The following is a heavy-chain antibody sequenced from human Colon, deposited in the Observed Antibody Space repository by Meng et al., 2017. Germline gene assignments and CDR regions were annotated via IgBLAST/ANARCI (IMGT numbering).Heavy chain of an antibody. CDR1: GFTFSSYA. Sequence: GGSLRLSCAASGFTFSSYAMHWVRQAPGKGLEWVAVISYDGSNKYYADSVKGRFTISRDNSKNTLYLQMNSLRAEDTAVYYCARVQGELLRYFDYWGQGTLVTSPQ. D-gene: IGHD1-26*01. V-gene: IGHV3-30*04. CDR2: ISYDGSNK. J-gene: IGHJ4*02. CDR3: ARVQGELLRYFDY.